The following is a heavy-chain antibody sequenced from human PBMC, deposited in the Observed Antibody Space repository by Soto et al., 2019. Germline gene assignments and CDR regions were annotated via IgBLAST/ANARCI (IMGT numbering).Heavy chain of an antibody. D-gene: IGHD3-22*01. CDR1: GFTFSSYS. CDR2: ISSSSSTI. CDR3: ARHFYDSSGYYLDPGAFDI. Sequence: PGGSLRLSCAASGFTFSSYSMNWVRQAPGKGLEWVSYISSSSSTIYYADSVKGRFTISRDNAKNSLYLQMNSLRDEDTAVYYCARHFYDSSGYYLDPGAFDILGHGTMVTVSS. J-gene: IGHJ3*02. V-gene: IGHV3-48*02.